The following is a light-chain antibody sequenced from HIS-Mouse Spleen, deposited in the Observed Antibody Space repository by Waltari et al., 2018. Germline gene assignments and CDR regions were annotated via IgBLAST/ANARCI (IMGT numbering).Light chain of an antibody. CDR1: ALPKKY. J-gene: IGLJ2*01. CDR2: EDS. V-gene: IGLV3-10*01. Sequence: SYELTQPPSVSVSPGQTARITCSGDALPKKYAYWYQQKSGQGPVLVIYEDSKRPSGIPERFSGSSSGTMATLHISGAQVEDEADYYCYSTDSSGNHRVFGGGTKLTVL. CDR3: YSTDSSGNHRV.